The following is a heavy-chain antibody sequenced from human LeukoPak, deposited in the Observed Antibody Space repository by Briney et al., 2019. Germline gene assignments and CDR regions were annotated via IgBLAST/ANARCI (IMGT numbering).Heavy chain of an antibody. CDR3: ASSHDSSGND. CDR1: GVSFSSYW. D-gene: IGHD3-22*01. CDR2: IKYDGSLK. V-gene: IGHV3-7*01. Sequence: GGTLRLSCAASGVSFSSYWMGWVRQAPGKGLEWVANIKYDGSLKFYAGSVKGRFTISRDNTKNSLYLEMNSLRVDDTALYFCASSHDSSGNDWGQGTMVTVSS. J-gene: IGHJ4*02.